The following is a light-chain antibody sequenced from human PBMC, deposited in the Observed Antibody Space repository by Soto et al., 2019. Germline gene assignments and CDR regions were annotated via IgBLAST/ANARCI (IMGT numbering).Light chain of an antibody. CDR3: QQYNSWLWT. V-gene: IGKV3-15*01. Sequence: EIVMTQSPATLSMSPGERATLSCRASQSVSDNLAWYQQKPGQAPRLLIYGASTRATGIPARFSGSGSGTEFTLTISSLQSEDFAVYYCQQYNSWLWTFGQGTKVDIK. J-gene: IGKJ1*01. CDR2: GAS. CDR1: QSVSDN.